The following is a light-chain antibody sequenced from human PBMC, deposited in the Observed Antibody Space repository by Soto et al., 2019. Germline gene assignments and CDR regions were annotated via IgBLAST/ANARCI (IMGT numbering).Light chain of an antibody. Sequence: DLQMTQSPSTLSASVGDRVTITCRASQSISTWLAWYQQEPGKAPKVLIYKASSLESGVPSRFSGSGSGTEFTLTISSLQPDDFATYYCQQYNSFPYTFGQGTNLEI. CDR3: QQYNSFPYT. V-gene: IGKV1-5*03. CDR1: QSISTW. J-gene: IGKJ2*01. CDR2: KAS.